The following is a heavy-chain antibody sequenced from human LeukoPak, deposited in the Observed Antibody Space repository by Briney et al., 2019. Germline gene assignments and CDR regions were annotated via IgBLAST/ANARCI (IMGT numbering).Heavy chain of an antibody. Sequence: GGSLRLSCAASGFTFSTYAMSWVRQASGKGLEWVSGLSGSGSSAYYADSVKGRFTISRDNSKNTLYLQMNSLRPEDTAVYYCAKGLTNLGDDWGQGTLVTVSS. J-gene: IGHJ4*02. CDR1: GFTFSTYA. CDR2: LSGSGSSA. V-gene: IGHV3-23*01. D-gene: IGHD3-9*01. CDR3: AKGLTNLGDD.